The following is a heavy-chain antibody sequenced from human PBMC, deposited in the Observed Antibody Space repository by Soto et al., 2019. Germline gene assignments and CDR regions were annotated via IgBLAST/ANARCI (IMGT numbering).Heavy chain of an antibody. Sequence: EVQLVESGGGLVQPGGSLRLSCGVSGFTISTYWMSWVRRTPGKGLEWVGNINQGGSENFYAGSVRGRFSISRDNARNTVYLQTKSLRAADTAVYFCARDRGNGYYGQDTWGMDVWGQGTTVTVSS. J-gene: IGHJ6*02. CDR3: ARDRGNGYYGQDTWGMDV. CDR2: INQGGSEN. CDR1: GFTISTYW. V-gene: IGHV3-7*05. D-gene: IGHD3-22*01.